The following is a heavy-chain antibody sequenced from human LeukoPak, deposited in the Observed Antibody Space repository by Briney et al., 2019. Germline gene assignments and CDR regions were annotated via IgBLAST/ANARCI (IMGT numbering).Heavy chain of an antibody. J-gene: IGHJ4*02. D-gene: IGHD6-19*01. Sequence: GGSLRLSCAASGFTFTDYYMSRIRQAPGKGLEWVSYISSSASTIYYADSVKGRFTISRDNAKNSLSLQMNSLRAEDTAVYYCARAVAATYPNFDYWGQGTLVTVSS. CDR3: ARAVAATYPNFDY. CDR2: ISSSASTI. V-gene: IGHV3-11*04. CDR1: GFTFTDYY.